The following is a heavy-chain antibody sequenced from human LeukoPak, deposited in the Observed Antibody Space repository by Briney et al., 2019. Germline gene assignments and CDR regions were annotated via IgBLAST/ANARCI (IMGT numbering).Heavy chain of an antibody. CDR2: IYHSGST. CDR3: ARSPGGYGSGSPPN. J-gene: IGHJ4*02. D-gene: IGHD3-10*01. V-gene: IGHV4-38-2*02. Sequence: SETLSLTRTVSGYSISSGYYWSWIRQPPGKGLEWIGYIYHSGSTYYNPSLKSQVTISVDRSKNQFSLKLSSVTAADTAVYYCARSPGGYGSGSPPNWGQGTLVTVSS. CDR1: GYSISSGYY.